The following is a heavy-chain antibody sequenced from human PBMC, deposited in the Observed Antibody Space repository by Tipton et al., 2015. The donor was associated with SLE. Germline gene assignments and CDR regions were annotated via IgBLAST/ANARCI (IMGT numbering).Heavy chain of an antibody. CDR2: TYYRSKWYN. CDR3: ARGAREYSGSYFSWFDP. D-gene: IGHD1-26*01. V-gene: IGHV6-1*01. Sequence: GLVKPSQTLSLTCAISGDSVSSNNAAWNWIRQSPSRGLEWLGRTYYRSKWYNEYAVSVKSRITINPDTSKNQFSLQLNSVTPGDTAVYYCARGAREYSGSYFSWFDPWGQETLVTVSS. J-gene: IGHJ5*02. CDR1: GDSVSSNNAA.